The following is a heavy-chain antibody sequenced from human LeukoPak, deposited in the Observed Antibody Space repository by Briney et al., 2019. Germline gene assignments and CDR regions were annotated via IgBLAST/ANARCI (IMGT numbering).Heavy chain of an antibody. CDR2: ISSSGSTI. J-gene: IGHJ6*03. D-gene: IGHD3-3*01. CDR1: GFTFSSYE. Sequence: HPGGSLRLSCAASGFTFSSYEMNWVRQAPGKGLEWVSYISSSGSTIYYADSVKGRFTISRDNAKNSLYLQMNSLRAEDTAVYYCASAPYTIFGAMDVWGKGTTVTVSS. V-gene: IGHV3-48*03. CDR3: ASAPYTIFGAMDV.